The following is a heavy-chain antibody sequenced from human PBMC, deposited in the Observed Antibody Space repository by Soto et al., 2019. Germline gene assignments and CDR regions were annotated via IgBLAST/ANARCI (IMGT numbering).Heavy chain of an antibody. V-gene: IGHV3-9*01. CDR1: GFTFDDYA. J-gene: IGHJ4*02. D-gene: IGHD4-17*01. CDR2: ISGNSGSI. CDR3: AKDIEDGMTTVTTAEY. Sequence: GGSLRLSCAASGFTFDDYAMHWVRQAPGKGLEWVSGISGNSGSIGYADSVKGRFTISRDNAKNSLYLQMNSLRAEDTALYYCAKDIEDGMTTVTTAEYWGQGTLVTVSS.